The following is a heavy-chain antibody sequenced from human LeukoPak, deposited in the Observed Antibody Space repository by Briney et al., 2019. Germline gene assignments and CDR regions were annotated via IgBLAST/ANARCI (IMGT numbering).Heavy chain of an antibody. CDR3: ARDHPPVTWSGYELPYYYMDV. J-gene: IGHJ6*03. D-gene: IGHD3-3*01. CDR1: GGSISSGGYY. CDR2: IYHSGST. Sequence: SETLSLTCTVSGGSISSGGYYWSWIRQPPGKGLEWIGYIYHSGSTYYNPSLKSRVTISVDRSKNQFSLKLSSVTAADTAVYYCARDHPPVTWSGYELPYYYMDVWGKGTTVTVSS. V-gene: IGHV4-30-2*01.